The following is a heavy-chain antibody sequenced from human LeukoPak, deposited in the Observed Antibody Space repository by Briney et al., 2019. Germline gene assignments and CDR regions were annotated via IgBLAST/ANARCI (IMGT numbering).Heavy chain of an antibody. V-gene: IGHV1-8*01. CDR1: GYTFTSYD. J-gene: IGHJ3*01. CDR2: MSPNSGNT. D-gene: IGHD2-21*02. Sequence: ASVKVSCKASGYTFTSYDINWLRQAPGQGLEWMGWMSPNSGNTGYEQKFQGRLTLTRNTSISTAYMELSSLRSEDTAIHYCATCRGDCGGAFDVWGQGTMVTVSS. CDR3: ATCRGDCGGAFDV.